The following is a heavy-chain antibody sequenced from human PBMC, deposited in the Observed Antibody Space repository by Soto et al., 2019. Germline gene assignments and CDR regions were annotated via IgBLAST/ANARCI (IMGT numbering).Heavy chain of an antibody. V-gene: IGHV3-30*18. J-gene: IGHJ4*02. D-gene: IGHD4-17*01. CDR1: GFSSSTYA. CDR2: ISYDGRNK. Sequence: QVQLVESGGGVVQPGKSLRLSCAASGFSSSTYAMYWVRQAPGKGLEWVSVISYDGRNKYYGEAMKGRFTMSRDNSKNTLYLQMNSPRAEDTAVYYCAKGGLKVTTSYYDSWGQGTVVTVSS. CDR3: AKGGLKVTTSYYDS.